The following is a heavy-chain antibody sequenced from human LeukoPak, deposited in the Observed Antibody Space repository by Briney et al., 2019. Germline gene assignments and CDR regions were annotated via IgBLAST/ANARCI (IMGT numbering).Heavy chain of an antibody. CDR2: IRYDGSNK. D-gene: IGHD2-2*02. CDR3: AKVPAAIQTIDY. CDR1: GFTFSSYG. V-gene: IGHV3-30*02. J-gene: IGHJ4*02. Sequence: PGGSLRLSCAASGFTFSSYGMHWVRQAPGKGLEWVAFIRYDGSNKYYADSVKGRFTISRDNSKNTLYLQMNSLRAEDTAVYYCAKVPAAIQTIDYWGQGTLVTVSS.